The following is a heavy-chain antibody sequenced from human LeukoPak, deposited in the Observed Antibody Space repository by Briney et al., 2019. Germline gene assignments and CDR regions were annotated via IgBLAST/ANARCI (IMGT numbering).Heavy chain of an antibody. CDR1: GGSFSGYY. D-gene: IGHD3-10*01. CDR3: ARASMVRGVIIYYFDY. CDR2: INHSGST. J-gene: IGHJ4*02. Sequence: SETLSLTCAVYGGSFSGYYWSWIRQPPGKGLEWIGEINHSGSTNYNPSLKSRVTISVDTSKNQFPLKLSSVAAADTAVYYCARASMVRGVIIYYFDYWGQGTLVTVSS. V-gene: IGHV4-34*01.